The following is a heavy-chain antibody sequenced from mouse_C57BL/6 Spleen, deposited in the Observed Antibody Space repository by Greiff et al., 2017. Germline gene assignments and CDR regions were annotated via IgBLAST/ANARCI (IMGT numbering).Heavy chain of an antibody. D-gene: IGHD2-3*01. CDR2: IDPSDSYT. CDR3: ARKRGDGYYDYFDY. J-gene: IGHJ2*01. CDR1: GYTFTSYW. V-gene: IGHV1-69*01. Sequence: VQLQQSGAELVMPGASVKLSCKASGYTFTSYWMHWVKQRPGQGLEWIGEIDPSDSYTNYNQKFKGKSTLTVDKSSSTAYMQLSSLTSEDSAVYYCARKRGDGYYDYFDYWGQGTTLTVSS.